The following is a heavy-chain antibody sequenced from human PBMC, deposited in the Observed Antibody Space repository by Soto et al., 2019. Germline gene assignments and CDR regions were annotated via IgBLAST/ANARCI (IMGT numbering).Heavy chain of an antibody. D-gene: IGHD2-8*01. CDR3: AKDRLYCTNGVCYYYYYYGMDV. J-gene: IGHJ6*02. CDR2: ISYDGSNK. Sequence: GGSLRLSCAASGFTFSSYGMHWVRQAPGKGLEWVAVISYDGSNKYYADPVKGRFTISRDNSKNTLYLQMNSLRAEDTAVYYCAKDRLYCTNGVCYYYYYYGMDVWGQGTTVPVS. CDR1: GFTFSSYG. V-gene: IGHV3-30*18.